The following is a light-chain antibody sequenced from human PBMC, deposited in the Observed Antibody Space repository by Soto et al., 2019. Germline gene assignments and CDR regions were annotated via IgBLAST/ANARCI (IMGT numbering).Light chain of an antibody. J-gene: IGLJ1*01. CDR3: SSYTTSNTRQSV. CDR2: DVS. V-gene: IGLV2-14*03. CDR1: SSDVGSYNY. Sequence: QSVLTQPASVSGSPGQSITISCTGTSSDVGSYNYVSWYQHHPGKAPKLIIYDVSNRPSGVSIRFSGSKSDNTASLTISGLQPEDEADYHCSSYTTSNTRQSVFGTGTKATVL.